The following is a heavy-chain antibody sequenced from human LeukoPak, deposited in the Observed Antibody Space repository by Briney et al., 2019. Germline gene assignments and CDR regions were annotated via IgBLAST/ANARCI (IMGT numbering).Heavy chain of an antibody. D-gene: IGHD4-17*01. CDR2: INPSGGST. J-gene: IGHJ5*02. V-gene: IGHV1-46*03. CDR1: GYTFTSYY. Sequence: ASVKVSCKASGYTFTSYYMHWVRQAPGQGLEWMGIINPSGGSTSYAQKFQGRVTMTRDTSISTAYLDLSGLRSEDTAVYYCARRITTVTTRFDPWGQGTLVTVSS. CDR3: ARRITTVTTRFDP.